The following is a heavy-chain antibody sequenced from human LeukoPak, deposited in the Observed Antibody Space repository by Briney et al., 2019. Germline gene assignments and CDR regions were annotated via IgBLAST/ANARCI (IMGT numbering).Heavy chain of an antibody. Sequence: PSETLSLTCTVSGGSISGGDYYWSWIRQPPGKGLEWIGYIYYSGSTYYNPSLKSRVTISVDTSKNQFSLKLSSVTAADTAVYYCARDSQRGYSYRYYYYGMDVWGQGTTVTVSS. CDR1: GGSISGGDYY. J-gene: IGHJ6*02. V-gene: IGHV4-30-4*01. CDR3: ARDSQRGYSYRYYYYGMDV. CDR2: IYYSGST. D-gene: IGHD5-18*01.